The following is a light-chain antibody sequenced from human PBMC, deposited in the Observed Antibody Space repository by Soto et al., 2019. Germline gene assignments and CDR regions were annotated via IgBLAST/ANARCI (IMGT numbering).Light chain of an antibody. Sequence: QSVLTQPASVSGSPGQSITISCGGTSSDVGAYIYVSWYQQYPGKAPKLIIYEVNNRPSGVSGRFSGSKSDTTAYLTISGLQAEDEADYYCSSYSDSDTKVFGTGNKVTVL. CDR1: SSDVGAYIY. V-gene: IGLV2-14*03. CDR2: EVN. J-gene: IGLJ1*01. CDR3: SSYSDSDTKV.